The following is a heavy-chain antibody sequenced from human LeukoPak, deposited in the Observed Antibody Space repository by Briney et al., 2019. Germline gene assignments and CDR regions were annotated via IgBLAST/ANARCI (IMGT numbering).Heavy chain of an antibody. J-gene: IGHJ4*02. CDR2: IYYSGST. Sequence: SETLSLTCSVSDDSITMYYWTWIRQPPGKGLEWIGYIYYSGSTNYNPSLKSRVTISVDTSKNQFSLKLSSVTAADTAVYYCARGSVEMATIFGYYFDYWGQGTLVTVSS. CDR1: DDSITMYY. CDR3: ARGSVEMATIFGYYFDY. V-gene: IGHV4-59*01. D-gene: IGHD5-24*01.